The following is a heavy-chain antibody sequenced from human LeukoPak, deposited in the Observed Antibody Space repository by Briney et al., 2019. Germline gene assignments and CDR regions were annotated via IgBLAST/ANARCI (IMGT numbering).Heavy chain of an antibody. CDR2: IISSSSTI. CDR1: GFTFSSYS. V-gene: IGHV3-48*01. CDR3: ALGSNYYYYGMDV. Sequence: GGSLRLSCAASGFTFSSYSMNWVRQAPGKGLEWVSYIISSSSTIYYADSVKGRFTISRDNAKNSLYLQMNSLRAEDTAVYYCALGSNYYYYGMDVWGQGTTVTVSS. J-gene: IGHJ6*02. D-gene: IGHD3-10*01.